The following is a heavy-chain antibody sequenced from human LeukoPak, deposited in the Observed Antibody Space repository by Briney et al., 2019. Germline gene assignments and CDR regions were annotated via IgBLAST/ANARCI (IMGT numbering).Heavy chain of an antibody. D-gene: IGHD2-15*01. CDR3: AKAPVTTCSGAYCYPFDY. CDR2: ISVSGNT. V-gene: IGHV3-23*01. J-gene: IGHJ4*02. Sequence: GGSLRLSCAASGFTLSSYAMSWVRQGPGKGLEWVSAISVSGNTYHADSVKGRFTISRDSSKNTLYPQMNSLRAGDAAVYYCAKAPVTTCSGAYCYPFDYWSQGTLVTVSS. CDR1: GFTLSSYA.